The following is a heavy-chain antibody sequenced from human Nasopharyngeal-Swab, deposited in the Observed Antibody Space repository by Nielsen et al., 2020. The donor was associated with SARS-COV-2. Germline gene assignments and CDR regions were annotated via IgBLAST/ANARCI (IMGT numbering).Heavy chain of an antibody. D-gene: IGHD5-12*01. V-gene: IGHV5-51*01. CDR3: VRPEGVATSFKYYFQYGMDV. CDR2: IYPRDSDT. J-gene: IGHJ6*02. Sequence: GESLKISCEGYGYRFTSYWIAWVRQMPGKGLEWMGIIYPRDSDTRYSPSFQGQVTISADKSISPAYLQWSSLKASDTAMYYCVRPEGVATSFKYYFQYGMDVWGQGTMVTVSS. CDR1: GYRFTSYW.